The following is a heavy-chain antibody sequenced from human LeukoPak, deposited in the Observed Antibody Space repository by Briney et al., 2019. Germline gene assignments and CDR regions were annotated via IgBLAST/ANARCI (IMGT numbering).Heavy chain of an antibody. CDR2: IYHSGST. CDR1: GGSISSGGYS. Sequence: PSETLSLTCAVSGGSISSGGYSWSWIRQPPGKGLEWIGYIYHSGSTYYNPSLKSRVTISVDRSKNQFSLKLSSVTAADTAVYYCARGGAYYYDSSGYYPSSGYFDYWGQGTLVTVSS. J-gene: IGHJ4*02. CDR3: ARGGAYYYDSSGYYPSSGYFDY. D-gene: IGHD3-22*01. V-gene: IGHV4-30-2*01.